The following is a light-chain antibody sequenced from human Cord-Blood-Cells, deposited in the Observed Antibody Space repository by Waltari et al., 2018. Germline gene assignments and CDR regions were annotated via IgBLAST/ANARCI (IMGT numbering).Light chain of an antibody. V-gene: IGLV2-11*01. CDR3: SSYTSSSTFV. J-gene: IGLJ1*01. CDR2: DVS. CDR1: SSDVGGYNY. Sequence: QSALTQPRSVSGSPGQSVTISCTGTSSDVGGYNYVSWYQQHPGKAPKHMIYDVSKRPSGVSNRFSGSKSGNTASLTISGLQAEDEADYYCSSYTSSSTFVFGTGTKVTVL.